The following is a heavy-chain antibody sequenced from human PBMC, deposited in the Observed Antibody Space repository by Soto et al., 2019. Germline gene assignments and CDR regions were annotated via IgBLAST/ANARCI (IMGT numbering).Heavy chain of an antibody. Sequence: TLSLTCTVSNGSISSGGYSWSWIRQTPGKGLEWIGYIYPTGKTYYNPSLKNRATLSIDTSQNQFSLQLTSVTAADTAVYYCARAPPGPAPRWGVWGQGTTVTVSS. CDR2: IYPTGKT. CDR1: NGSISSGGYS. D-gene: IGHD3-16*01. CDR3: ARAPPGPAPRWGV. J-gene: IGHJ6*02. V-gene: IGHV4-30-2*01.